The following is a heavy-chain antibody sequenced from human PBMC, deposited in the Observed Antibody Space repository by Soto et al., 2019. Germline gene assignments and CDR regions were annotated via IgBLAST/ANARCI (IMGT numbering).Heavy chain of an antibody. Sequence: QVQLVQSGAEVKKPGASVKVSCKASGYTFTSYAMHWVRQAPGHRLEWMGWINAGNGNTKYSQKFQGRVTITRDTSASTAYMELSSLRSEDTAVYYCARTLVLRWFGSIPTGGDGMDVWGQGTTVTVS. V-gene: IGHV1-3*01. CDR2: INAGNGNT. D-gene: IGHD3-10*01. CDR3: ARTLVLRWFGSIPTGGDGMDV. CDR1: GYTFTSYA. J-gene: IGHJ6*02.